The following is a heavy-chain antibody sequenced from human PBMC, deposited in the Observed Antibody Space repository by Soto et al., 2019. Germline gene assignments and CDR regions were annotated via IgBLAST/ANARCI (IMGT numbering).Heavy chain of an antibody. J-gene: IGHJ6*02. CDR3: AGSGQGGDEYYGMDV. Sequence: QVQLVESGGGLVKPGGSLRLSCAASGFSFSAYYMMWIRQTPGKGLEWVSYISSSGSTRYYADSVRGRFTISRDNAQNTVYLQMNSLRVEDTAVYYCAGSGQGGDEYYGMDVWGQGTMVTVSS. D-gene: IGHD2-21*01. CDR2: ISSSGSTR. V-gene: IGHV3-11*01. CDR1: GFSFSAYY.